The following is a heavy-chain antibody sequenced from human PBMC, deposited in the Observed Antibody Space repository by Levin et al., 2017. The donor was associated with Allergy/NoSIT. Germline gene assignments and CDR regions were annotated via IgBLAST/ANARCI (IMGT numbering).Heavy chain of an antibody. V-gene: IGHV2-5*02. D-gene: IGHD6-13*01. J-gene: IGHJ1*01. CDR3: AHRPPGVAAAGILPHYFQH. CDR2: IYWDDDK. Sequence: SGPTLVKPTQTLTLTCTFSGFSLSTSGVGVGWIRQPPGKALEWLALIYWDDDKRYSPALKSRLTITKDTSKNQVVLTMTNMDPVDTATYYCAHRPPGVAAAGILPHYFQHWRQGTLVTVSS. CDR1: GFSLSTSGVG.